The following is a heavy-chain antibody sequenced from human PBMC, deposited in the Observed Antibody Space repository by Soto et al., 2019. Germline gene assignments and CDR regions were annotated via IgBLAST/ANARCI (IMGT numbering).Heavy chain of an antibody. V-gene: IGHV1-69*05. CDR3: AKVFTPEQGNYFDY. CDR2: IIPMFGTP. D-gene: IGHD1-26*01. J-gene: IGHJ4*02. Sequence: SVKVSCKASGVTFNRQDMRWVRQAPGQGLEWMGGIIPMFGTPHYADSVKGRFTISRDNYKNTVYLEMNSLRAEDTAVYYCAKVFTPEQGNYFDYWGQGTLVTVSS. CDR1: GVTFNRQD.